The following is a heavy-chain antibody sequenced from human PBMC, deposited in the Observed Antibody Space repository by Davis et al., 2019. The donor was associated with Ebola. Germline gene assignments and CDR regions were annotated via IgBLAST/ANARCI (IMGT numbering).Heavy chain of an antibody. CDR3: ARVRWLLSYYFDY. CDR1: GFTFSSYW. V-gene: IGHV3-7*03. CDR2: IKQDGSEK. D-gene: IGHD5-24*01. Sequence: GESLKISCAASGFTFSSYWMSWVRQAPGKGLEWVANIKQDGSEKYYVDSVKGRFTISRDNAKNSLYLQMNSLRAEDTAVYYCARVRWLLSYYFDYWGQGTLVTVSS. J-gene: IGHJ4*02.